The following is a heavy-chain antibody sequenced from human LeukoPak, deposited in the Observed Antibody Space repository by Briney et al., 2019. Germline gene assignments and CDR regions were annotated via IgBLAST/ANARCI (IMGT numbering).Heavy chain of an antibody. D-gene: IGHD3-22*01. CDR2: ISSSSSTI. Sequence: GGSLTLSCAASGFTFSSYSMNWVRQAPGKGLEWVSYISSSSSTIYYADSVKGRFTISRDNAKNSLYLQMNSLRDEDTAVYYCARDSAGMGSSGYPDYWGQGTLVTVSS. CDR3: ARDSAGMGSSGYPDY. CDR1: GFTFSSYS. J-gene: IGHJ4*02. V-gene: IGHV3-48*02.